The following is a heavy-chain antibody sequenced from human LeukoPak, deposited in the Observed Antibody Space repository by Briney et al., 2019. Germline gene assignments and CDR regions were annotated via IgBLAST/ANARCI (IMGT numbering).Heavy chain of an antibody. CDR3: ARGSVVGLGY. Sequence: PSETLSLTCAVYGGSFSGYYWSWIRQPPGKGLEWIGEINHSGSTNYNPFLKSRVTISVDTSKNQFSLKLTSVTAADTAVYYCARGSVVGLGYWGQGTLVTVSS. CDR1: GGSFSGYY. CDR2: INHSGST. J-gene: IGHJ4*02. V-gene: IGHV4-34*01. D-gene: IGHD3-16*01.